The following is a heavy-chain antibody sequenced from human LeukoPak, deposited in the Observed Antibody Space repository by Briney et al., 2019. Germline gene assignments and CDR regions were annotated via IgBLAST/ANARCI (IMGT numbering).Heavy chain of an antibody. J-gene: IGHJ3*02. CDR2: IYTSGST. CDR1: GGSFSGYY. CDR3: ARANHEYDSSGYYYDAFDI. V-gene: IGHV4-4*07. D-gene: IGHD3-22*01. Sequence: SETLSLTCAVSGGSFSGYYWRWIRQPAGQGLEWIGSIYTSGSTNYNPSLKSRVTISVDTSKNQFSLKLSSVTAADTAVYYCARANHEYDSSGYYYDAFDIWGQGTMVTGSS.